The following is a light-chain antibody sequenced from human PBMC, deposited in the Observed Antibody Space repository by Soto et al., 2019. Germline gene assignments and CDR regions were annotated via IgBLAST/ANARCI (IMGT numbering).Light chain of an antibody. CDR2: GNS. CDR1: RSNIGAGYD. V-gene: IGLV1-40*01. CDR3: QSYDSSLSGSYV. J-gene: IGLJ1*01. Sequence: QSVLTQPPSVSGAPGLRVTMSCTGSRSNIGAGYDVHWYQQLPGTAPKLLIYGNSNRPSGVPDRFSGSKSGTSASLAITGLQAEDEADYYCQSYDSSLSGSYVFGTGTKLTVL.